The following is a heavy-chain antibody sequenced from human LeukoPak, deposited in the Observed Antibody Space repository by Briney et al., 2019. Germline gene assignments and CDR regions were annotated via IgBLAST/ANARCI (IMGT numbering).Heavy chain of an antibody. Sequence: ASVRVSCKASGYTFTGSYIHWVRQAPGRGREWMGRINPNNGGTNYAQKFQGRVTMTRDMSMSTAYMELSRLRSVDTAVYYCAGEDNSSGYRPFDIWGQGTMVTVPS. J-gene: IGHJ3*02. CDR3: AGEDNSSGYRPFDI. V-gene: IGHV1-2*06. CDR1: GYTFTGSY. CDR2: INPNNGGT. D-gene: IGHD3-22*01.